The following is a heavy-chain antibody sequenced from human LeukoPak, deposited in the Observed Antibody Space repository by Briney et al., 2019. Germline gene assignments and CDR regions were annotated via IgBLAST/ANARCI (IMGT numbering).Heavy chain of an antibody. Sequence: GGSLRLSCVASGLTFSNYGMHWVRQAPGKGLEWVAVIWYDGSRKYYAGSVKGRFSISRDNSKNTLYLEMNSLKTEDTAVYYCTTEPSFYRYSSSRFDYWGQGTLVNVSS. CDR1: GLTFSNYG. CDR2: IWYDGSRK. J-gene: IGHJ4*02. V-gene: IGHV3-33*01. D-gene: IGHD6-13*01. CDR3: TTEPSFYRYSSSRFDY.